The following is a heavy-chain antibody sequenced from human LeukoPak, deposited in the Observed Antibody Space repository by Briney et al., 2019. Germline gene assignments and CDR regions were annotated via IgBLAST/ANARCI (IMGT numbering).Heavy chain of an antibody. CDR2: IIAGNGKT. J-gene: IGHJ4*02. CDR1: GYCFVDNA. Sequence: AAVMGSCNASGYCFVDNALHWVRRAPGQRREWMVSIIAGNGKTKYSQNFQARVIITWDRSASTAYMELSSLRSEDTAVYYCARGRWTATETTYYLDYWGQGTLVTVSS. D-gene: IGHD4-17*01. CDR3: ARGRWTATETTYYLDY. V-gene: IGHV1-3*01.